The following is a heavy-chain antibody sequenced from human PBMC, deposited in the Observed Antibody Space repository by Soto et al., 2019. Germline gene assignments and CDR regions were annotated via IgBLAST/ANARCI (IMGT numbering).Heavy chain of an antibody. CDR1: GVCFSNYY. CDR2: RYPPGST. D-gene: IGHD2-2*01. J-gene: IGHJ5*02. CDR3: ASARSEVVPGATDT. Sequence: SEALSLTCTVSGVCFSNYYWNGGRKSAGKGLEWIGRRYPPGSTTYNPSLKSRLTMSVDTSKNQFSLRLTSMTAADPAVYYRASARSEVVPGATDTWRQGTLRT. V-gene: IGHV4-4*07.